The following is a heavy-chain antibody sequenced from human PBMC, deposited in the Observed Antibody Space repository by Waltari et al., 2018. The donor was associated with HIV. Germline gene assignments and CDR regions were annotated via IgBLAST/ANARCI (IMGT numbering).Heavy chain of an antibody. D-gene: IGHD2-2*02. Sequence: QVELQESGPGLVKPSQTLSLSCTVPGASISSDDPYWNWTRQPPGKGLEWIGSIYYSGSTYYNPSLKSRVTISIDKSKNQFSLKLTSVTAADTAVYFCAREVMVVVVPAAIYWFDPWGQGTLVTVSS. CDR2: IYYSGST. CDR1: GASISSDDPY. V-gene: IGHV4-30-4*08. CDR3: AREVMVVVVPAAIYWFDP. J-gene: IGHJ5*02.